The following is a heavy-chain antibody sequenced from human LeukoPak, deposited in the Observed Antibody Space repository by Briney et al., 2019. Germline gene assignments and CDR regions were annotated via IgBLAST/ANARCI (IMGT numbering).Heavy chain of an antibody. CDR1: GGSISSYY. J-gene: IGHJ4*02. Sequence: SETLSLTCTVSGGSISSYYWSWIRQPPGRGLEWIGYIYYSGSTNYNPSLKSRVTISVDTSKNQFSMKLSSVTAADTAVYYCARYYDFWSGYYFDYWGQGTLVTASS. V-gene: IGHV4-59*01. CDR3: ARYYDFWSGYYFDY. D-gene: IGHD3-3*01. CDR2: IYYSGST.